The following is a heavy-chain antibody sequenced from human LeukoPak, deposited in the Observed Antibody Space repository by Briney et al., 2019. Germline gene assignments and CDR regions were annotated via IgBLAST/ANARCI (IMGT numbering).Heavy chain of an antibody. J-gene: IGHJ6*02. CDR1: GYTFTSYD. Sequence: GASVKVSCKASGYTFTSYDINWVRQATGQGLEWMGWMNPNSGNTGYAQKFQGRVTMTRNTSISTAYIELSSLRSEDTAVYYCARRGITIFGVVPSYGMDVWGQGTTVTVSS. D-gene: IGHD3-3*01. CDR3: ARRGITIFGVVPSYGMDV. CDR2: MNPNSGNT. V-gene: IGHV1-8*01.